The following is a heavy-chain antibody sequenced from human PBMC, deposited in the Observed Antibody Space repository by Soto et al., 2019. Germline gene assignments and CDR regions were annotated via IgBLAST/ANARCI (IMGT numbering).Heavy chain of an antibody. CDR1: GGSISSGDYY. CDR2: IYYSRST. CDR3: ARDEGPSRNAFDI. Sequence: QVQLQESGPGLVKPSQTLSLTCTVSGGSISSGDYYWSWIRQPPGKGLEWIGYIYYSRSTYYNPSLKSRVTRSVDTSKNQFSLKLSSVTAADTAVYYCARDEGPSRNAFDIWGQGTMVTVSS. V-gene: IGHV4-30-4*01. J-gene: IGHJ3*02.